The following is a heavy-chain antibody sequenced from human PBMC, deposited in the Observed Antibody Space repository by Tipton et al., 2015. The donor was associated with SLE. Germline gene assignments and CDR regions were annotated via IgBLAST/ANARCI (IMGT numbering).Heavy chain of an antibody. CDR2: FDPSGGSA. CDR3: ARPSDYSDLRH. J-gene: IGHJ4*02. Sequence: QVQLVQSGAEVRKPGASVKVSCKASGYTFTTYYIHWVRQAPGQGLEWMGIFDPSGGSANYAQRFQGRLTMTGDTSTGTVYMELSSLRSEDTAVYYCARPSDYSDLRHWGQGTLVTVSS. CDR1: GYTFTTYY. D-gene: IGHD4-17*01. V-gene: IGHV1-46*01.